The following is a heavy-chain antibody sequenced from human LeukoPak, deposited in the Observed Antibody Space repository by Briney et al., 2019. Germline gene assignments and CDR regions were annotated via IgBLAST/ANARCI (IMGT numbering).Heavy chain of an antibody. D-gene: IGHD1-26*01. Sequence: GSLRLSCAASGFTFSSYAMHWVRQAPGKGLEWVAVISYDGSNKYYADSVKGRFTISRDNSKNTLYLQMNSLRAEDTAVYYCARGEWELLVSYFDYWGQGTLVTVSS. CDR3: ARGEWELLVSYFDY. CDR1: GFTFSSYA. J-gene: IGHJ4*02. CDR2: ISYDGSNK. V-gene: IGHV3-30*04.